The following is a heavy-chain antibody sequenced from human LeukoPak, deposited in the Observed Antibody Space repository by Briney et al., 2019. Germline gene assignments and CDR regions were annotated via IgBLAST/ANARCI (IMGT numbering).Heavy chain of an antibody. D-gene: IGHD6-19*01. CDR2: INAGNGNT. CDR3: ARDNVNVAVAFDY. Sequence: VASVKVSRKASGYTFTSYAMHWVRQAPGQRLEWMGWINAGNGNTKYSQKFQGRVTITRDTSASTAYMELSSLRSEDTAVYYCARDNVNVAVAFDYWGQGTLVTVSS. V-gene: IGHV1-3*01. J-gene: IGHJ4*02. CDR1: GYTFTSYA.